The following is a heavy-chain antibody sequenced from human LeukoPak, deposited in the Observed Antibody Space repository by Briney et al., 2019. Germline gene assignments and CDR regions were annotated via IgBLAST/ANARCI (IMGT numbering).Heavy chain of an antibody. J-gene: IGHJ4*02. CDR2: IGGSGGST. Sequence: PGGSLRLSCAASGFTFSSYAMSWVRQAPGKGLEWVSAIGGSGGSTYYADSVKGRFTISRDNSKNTLYLQMNTLRAEDTAVYYCAKDKFNQPEGLFDYWGQGTLVTVSS. CDR3: AKDKFNQPEGLFDY. CDR1: GFTFSSYA. D-gene: IGHD2-2*01. V-gene: IGHV3-23*01.